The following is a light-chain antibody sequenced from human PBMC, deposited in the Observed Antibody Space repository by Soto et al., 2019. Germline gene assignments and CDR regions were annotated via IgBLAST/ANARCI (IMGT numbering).Light chain of an antibody. J-gene: IGKJ4*01. CDR2: DAP. V-gene: IGKV3-15*01. Sequence: IVMTQTPATLSVSPGQRVTLSCRASQSVSYHVAWYHQKPGQTPRLVIYDAPNSASGIPARFSGSGSGTDFSLTINSLQSEDFGIYYCQQYDSWLTFGGGTRVDIK. CDR1: QSVSYH. CDR3: QQYDSWLT.